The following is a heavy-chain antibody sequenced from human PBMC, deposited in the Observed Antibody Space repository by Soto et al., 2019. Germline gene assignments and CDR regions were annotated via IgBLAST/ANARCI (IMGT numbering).Heavy chain of an antibody. CDR3: ARLDPSGKIDY. CDR1: GGSVSRTSYY. V-gene: IGHV4-61*01. J-gene: IGHJ4*02. D-gene: IGHD3-10*01. CDR2: ISYSGNT. Sequence: PSETLSLTCTVSGGSVSRTSYYWSWIRQPPGKGLEWIGFISYSGNTNYISSLKSRVTISVDTSKNQFSLKLSSVTAADTAVYYCARLDPSGKIDYWGQGTLVTVSS.